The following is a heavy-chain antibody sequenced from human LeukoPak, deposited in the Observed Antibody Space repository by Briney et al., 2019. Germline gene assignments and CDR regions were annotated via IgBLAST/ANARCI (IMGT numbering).Heavy chain of an antibody. J-gene: IGHJ4*02. Sequence: GGSLRLSCAASGFTFSSYGMHWVRQAPGKGLEWVAFIRYDGSNKYYADSVKGRFTISRDNSKNTLYLQMNSLRAEDTAVYYCAKDGLVGSGYYYFSYWGQGTLVTVSA. CDR2: IRYDGSNK. D-gene: IGHD3-22*01. V-gene: IGHV3-30*02. CDR3: AKDGLVGSGYYYFSY. CDR1: GFTFSSYG.